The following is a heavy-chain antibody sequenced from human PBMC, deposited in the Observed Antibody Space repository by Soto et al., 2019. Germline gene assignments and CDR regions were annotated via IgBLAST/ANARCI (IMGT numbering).Heavy chain of an antibody. V-gene: IGHV1-69*13. CDR1: GGAFISYA. CDR2: IIPIFGTA. D-gene: IGHD3-9*01. J-gene: IGHJ6*02. CDR3: ARSSYDILTGYSRGAYYYYGMDV. Sequence: SAKVSFKASGGAFISYAISWVRQAPGQGLEWMGGIIPIFGTANYAQKFQGRVTITADESTSTAYMELSSLRSEDTAVYYCARSSYDILTGYSRGAYYYYGMDVWGQGTTVTVSS.